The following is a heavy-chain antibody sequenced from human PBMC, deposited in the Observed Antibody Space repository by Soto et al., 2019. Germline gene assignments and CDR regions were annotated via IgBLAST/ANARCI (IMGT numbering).Heavy chain of an antibody. CDR3: ARDQSSSGWGPYYYYYGMDV. CDR2: IYYSGST. Sequence: PSETLSLTCTVSGGSISSGDYYWSWIRQPPGKGLEWIGYIYYSGSTYYNPSLKSRVTISVDTSKNQFSLKLSSVTAADTAVYYCARDQSSSGWGPYYYYYGMDVWGQGTTVTVSS. D-gene: IGHD6-19*01. V-gene: IGHV4-30-4*01. CDR1: GGSISSGDYY. J-gene: IGHJ6*02.